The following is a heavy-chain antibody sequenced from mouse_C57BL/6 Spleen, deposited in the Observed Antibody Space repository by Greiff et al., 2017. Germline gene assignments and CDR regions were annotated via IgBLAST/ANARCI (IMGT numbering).Heavy chain of an antibody. Sequence: QVQLQQPGTELVKPGASVKLSCKASGYTFTSYWMHWVKQRPGQGLEWIGNINPSNGGTNYNEKFKSKATLTADKSSSTAYMQLSSLTSEDSAVYYWAGYDYDGGAWFAYGGQGTLVTVSA. V-gene: IGHV1-53*01. J-gene: IGHJ3*01. CDR2: INPSNGGT. CDR3: AGYDYDGGAWFAY. D-gene: IGHD2-4*01. CDR1: GYTFTSYW.